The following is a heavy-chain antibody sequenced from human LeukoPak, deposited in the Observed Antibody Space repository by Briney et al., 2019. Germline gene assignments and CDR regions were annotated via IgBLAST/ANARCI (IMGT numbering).Heavy chain of an antibody. CDR1: GYTFTGYY. CDR3: HYYDSQGLGY. Sequence: ASVKVSCKVSGYTFTGYYMHWVRQAPGQGLEWMGWINPNSGGTNYAQKFQGRVTMTRDTSISTAYMEVSRLRSDDTAVYYCHYYDSQGLGYWGQGSLVTVSS. V-gene: IGHV1-2*02. D-gene: IGHD3-22*01. CDR2: INPNSGGT. J-gene: IGHJ4*02.